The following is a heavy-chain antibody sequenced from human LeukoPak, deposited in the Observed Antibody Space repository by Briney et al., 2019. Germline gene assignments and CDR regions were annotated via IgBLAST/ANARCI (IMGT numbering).Heavy chain of an antibody. CDR2: ISGSGSNT. V-gene: IGHV3-23*01. CDR1: GFIFCNYA. CDR3: AKCGSGSTVYVDV. D-gene: IGHD1-26*01. Sequence: SGGSLRLSCAASGFIFCNYAMRWVRQAPGQGLEWVSGISGSGSNTYYGDSVKGRFTISRDNSKNTLYLQMNSLRAEDTAVYYCAKCGSGSTVYVDVWGKGTTVTVSS. J-gene: IGHJ6*03.